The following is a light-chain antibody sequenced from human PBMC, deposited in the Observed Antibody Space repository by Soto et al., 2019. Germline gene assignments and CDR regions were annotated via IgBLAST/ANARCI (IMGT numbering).Light chain of an antibody. CDR1: QDISNW. J-gene: IGKJ5*01. CDR2: AAT. V-gene: IGKV1-12*01. Sequence: DIQMTQSPSSVSASVGDRVTITCRASQDISNWLAWYQHKPGKAAKLLIYAATSLHSGVPSRFSGSGSGTHFTLTISSLQPEDFATYYCQYTDSFPLITFGQGTRLEIK. CDR3: QYTDSFPLIT.